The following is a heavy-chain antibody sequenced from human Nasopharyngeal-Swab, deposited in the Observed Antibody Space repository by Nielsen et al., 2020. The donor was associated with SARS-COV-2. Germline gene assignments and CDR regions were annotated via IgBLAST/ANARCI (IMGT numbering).Heavy chain of an antibody. CDR2: ITYVGRHA. V-gene: IGHV3-30*04. D-gene: IGHD5-12*01. Sequence: GESLKIPCAAAGFTFSDYPMYWLRQAPGQGLAWVAVITYVGRHASYADSVKGRFTISRDNSNNTLYLQMNSLRPDDTAVYYCARDRGYSGYIIDYWGQGTLVTVSS. CDR1: GFTFSDYP. CDR3: ARDRGYSGYIIDY. J-gene: IGHJ4*02.